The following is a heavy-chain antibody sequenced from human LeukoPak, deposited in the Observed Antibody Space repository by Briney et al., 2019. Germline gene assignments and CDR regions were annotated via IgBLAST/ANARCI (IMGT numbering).Heavy chain of an antibody. D-gene: IGHD6-19*01. J-gene: IGHJ4*02. CDR3: ARSLPPPGIAVAGGAGFDY. CDR2: FCGSP. V-gene: IGHV4-39*01. Sequence: FCGSPYYTPSLKSRITISVDTSKNQFYLKLSYVTAADTAVYYCARSLPPPGIAVAGGAGFDYWGQGTLVTVSS.